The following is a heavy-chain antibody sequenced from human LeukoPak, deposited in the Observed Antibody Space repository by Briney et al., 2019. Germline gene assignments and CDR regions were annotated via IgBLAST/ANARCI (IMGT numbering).Heavy chain of an antibody. V-gene: IGHV3-33*01. CDR2: IWYDGSNK. Sequence: GGTLRLSCAASGFTFSSYGMHWVRQAPGKGLEWVAVIWYDGSNKFYADSVKGRFTISRDNSKNTLYLQMNSLRAEDTAVYYCAREYSAGWFDPWGQGTLVTVSS. J-gene: IGHJ5*02. CDR1: GFTFSSYG. CDR3: AREYSAGWFDP. D-gene: IGHD6-13*01.